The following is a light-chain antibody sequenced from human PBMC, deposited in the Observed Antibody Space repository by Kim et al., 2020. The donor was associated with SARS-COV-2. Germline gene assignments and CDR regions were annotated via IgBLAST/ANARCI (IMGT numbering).Light chain of an antibody. J-gene: IGKJ2*01. CDR3: QKYYSSPYT. Sequence: DIVMTQSPDSLAVSLGERATINCKSSQSALYSPNNKNYLAWYQQKPGQPPKLFITWASTRESGVPDRFSGSGSGTDFTLTISSLQAEDVAVYFCQKYYSSPYTFGQGTKLEI. CDR2: WAS. CDR1: QSALYSPNNKNY. V-gene: IGKV4-1*01.